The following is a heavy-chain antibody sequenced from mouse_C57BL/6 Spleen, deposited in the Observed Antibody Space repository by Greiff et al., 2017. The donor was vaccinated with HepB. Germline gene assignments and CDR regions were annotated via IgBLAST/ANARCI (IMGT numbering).Heavy chain of an antibody. CDR3: ARYIGSSRYFDV. CDR1: GFTFTDYY. CDR2: IRNKANGYTT. Sequence: EVQRVESGGGLVQPGGSLSLSCAASGFTFTDYYMSWVRQPPGKALEWLGFIRNKANGYTTEYSASVKGRFTISRDNSQSILYLQMNALRAEDSATYYCARYIGSSRYFDVWGTGTTVTVSS. J-gene: IGHJ1*03. V-gene: IGHV7-3*01. D-gene: IGHD1-1*01.